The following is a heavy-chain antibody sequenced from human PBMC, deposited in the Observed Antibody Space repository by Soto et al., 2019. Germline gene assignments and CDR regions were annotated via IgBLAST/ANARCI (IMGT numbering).Heavy chain of an antibody. CDR3: ARDKITGLFDY. CDR1: DGSISTYY. Sequence: SETLSLTCTVSDGSISTYYWSWIRQPPGQGLEWIGYIYYAGTTTYNPSLKSRVSISIDTSKSEVSLKLTSVTAADTAVYYSARDKITGLFDYWGQGTLVTVSS. D-gene: IGHD2-8*02. V-gene: IGHV4-59*12. J-gene: IGHJ4*02. CDR2: IYYAGTT.